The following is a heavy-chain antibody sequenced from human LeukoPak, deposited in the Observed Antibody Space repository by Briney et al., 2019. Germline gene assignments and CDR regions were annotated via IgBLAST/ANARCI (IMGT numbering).Heavy chain of an antibody. V-gene: IGHV3-33*01. CDR2: IWYDDSNQ. CDR3: ARGLTRSRELLEGGFDY. Sequence: GRSLRLSCAASGFSFSTYGMHWVRQAPGKGLEWVAVIWYDDSNQYYADSVKGRFTISRDNSKNTLYLQMNSLRAEDTAVYYCARGLTRSRELLEGGFDYWGQGTLVTVSS. CDR1: GFSFSTYG. J-gene: IGHJ4*02. D-gene: IGHD1-26*01.